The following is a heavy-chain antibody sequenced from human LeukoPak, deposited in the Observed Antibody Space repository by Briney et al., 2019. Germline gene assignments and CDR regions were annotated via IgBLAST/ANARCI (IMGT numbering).Heavy chain of an antibody. Sequence: SVKVSCKAPGGTFSSYAISWVRQAPGQGLEWMGGIIPIFGTANYAQKFQGRVTITADESTSTAYMELSSLRSEDTAVYYCARGEPGYSSGWYNDYWGQGTLVTVSS. CDR3: ARGEPGYSSGWYNDY. D-gene: IGHD6-19*01. CDR1: GGTFSSYA. V-gene: IGHV1-69*01. J-gene: IGHJ4*02. CDR2: IIPIFGTA.